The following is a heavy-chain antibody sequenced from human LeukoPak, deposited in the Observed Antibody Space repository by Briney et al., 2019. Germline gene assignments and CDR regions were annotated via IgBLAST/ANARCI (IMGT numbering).Heavy chain of an antibody. CDR3: ARDPSNTSGRYIYFDS. CDR1: GYTFTRYA. J-gene: IGHJ4*02. Sequence: ASVKVSCKASGYTFTRYAISWVRQAPGQGLEWMGWISTYNGDANYAQNLQGRVTMTRDTSTSTAYMVLRSLRSDDTAVYYCARDPSNTSGRYIYFDSWSQGTLVTVSS. CDR2: ISTYNGDA. D-gene: IGHD6-19*01. V-gene: IGHV1-18*04.